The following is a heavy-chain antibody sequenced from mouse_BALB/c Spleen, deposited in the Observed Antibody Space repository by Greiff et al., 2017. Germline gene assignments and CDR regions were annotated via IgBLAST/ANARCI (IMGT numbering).Heavy chain of an antibody. CDR3: TRGNWDGGNAMDY. CDR1: GFTFSSYT. CDR2: ISSGGSYT. J-gene: IGHJ4*01. Sequence: EVMLVESGGGLVKPGGSLKLSCAASGFTFSSYTMSWVRQTPEKRLEWVATISSGGSYTYYPDSVKGRFTISRDNAKNTLYLQMSSLKSEDTAMYYCTRGNWDGGNAMDYWGQGTSVTVSS. V-gene: IGHV5-6-4*01. D-gene: IGHD4-1*01.